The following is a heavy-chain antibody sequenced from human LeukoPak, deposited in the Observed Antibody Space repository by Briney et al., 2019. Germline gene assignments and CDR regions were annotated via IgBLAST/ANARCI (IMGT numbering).Heavy chain of an antibody. CDR3: ATGTMKWELPNFDY. CDR2: FDPEDGET. D-gene: IGHD1-26*01. Sequence: ASVTVSFKVSGYTLTELSMHWVRQAPGKGLEWMGGFDPEDGETIYAQKFQGRVTMTEDTSTNTAYMELSSLRSEDTAVYYCATGTMKWELPNFDYWGQGTLVTVSS. J-gene: IGHJ4*02. CDR1: GYTLTELS. V-gene: IGHV1-24*01.